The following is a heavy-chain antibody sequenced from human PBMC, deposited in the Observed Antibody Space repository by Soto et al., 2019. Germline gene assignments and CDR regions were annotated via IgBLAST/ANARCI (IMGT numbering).Heavy chain of an antibody. Sequence: SETLSLTCTVSGGSISSGEYYWTWIRQPPGKGLEWIGYISYSASTNYSPSLKSRVTITVDRSKNQFSLNLSSVTAADTAVYYCARVPDRWGQGTLVTVSS. CDR1: GGSISSGEYY. D-gene: IGHD2-2*01. CDR3: ARVPDR. CDR2: ISYSAST. J-gene: IGHJ5*02. V-gene: IGHV4-61*08.